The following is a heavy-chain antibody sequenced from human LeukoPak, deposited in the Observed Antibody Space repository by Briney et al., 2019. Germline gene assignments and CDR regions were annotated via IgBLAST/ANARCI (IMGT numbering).Heavy chain of an antibody. Sequence: ASVKVSCKASGYTFTSYYMHWVRQAPGQGLEWMGWINPNSGGTNYAQKFQGRVTMTRDTSISTAYMELSRLRSDDTAVYYCARASGYSYGYYYGMDVWGQGTTVTVSS. D-gene: IGHD5-18*01. CDR2: INPNSGGT. CDR1: GYTFTSYY. V-gene: IGHV1-2*02. CDR3: ARASGYSYGYYYGMDV. J-gene: IGHJ6*02.